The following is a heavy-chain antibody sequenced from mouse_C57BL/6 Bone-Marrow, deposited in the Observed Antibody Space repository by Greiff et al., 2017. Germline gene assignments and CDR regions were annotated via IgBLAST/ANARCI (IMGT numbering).Heavy chain of an antibody. D-gene: IGHD1-1*01. CDR3: TREDGSQAWFAY. CDR1: GFTFSSYA. CDR2: ISSGGDYI. V-gene: IGHV5-9-1*02. Sequence: EVHLVESGEGLVKPGGSLKLSCAASGFTFSSYAMSWVRQTPEKRLEWVAYISSGGDYIYYADTVKGRFTISRDNARNTLYLQMSSLKSEDTAMYYCTREDGSQAWFAYWGQGTLVTVSA. J-gene: IGHJ3*01.